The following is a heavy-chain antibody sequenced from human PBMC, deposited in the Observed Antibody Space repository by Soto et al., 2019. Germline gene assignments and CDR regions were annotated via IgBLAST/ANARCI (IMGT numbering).Heavy chain of an antibody. CDR2: INGGGTRT. Sequence: GGSLRLSCAVSGFTFSSYAMSWVRQAPGKGLEWASTINGGGTRTYYADSVTGRFTISRDNSKSTLYLQMNSLRAEDTAIYYCAKGDSYYDFILNIDYWGQGALVTVSS. D-gene: IGHD3-3*01. CDR3: AKGDSYYDFILNIDY. J-gene: IGHJ4*02. CDR1: GFTFSSYA. V-gene: IGHV3-23*01.